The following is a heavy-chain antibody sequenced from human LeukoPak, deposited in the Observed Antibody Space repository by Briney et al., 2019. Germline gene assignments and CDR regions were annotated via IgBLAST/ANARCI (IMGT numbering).Heavy chain of an antibody. CDR2: ISGSGGST. CDR3: AKDLTGTWGGY. J-gene: IGHJ4*02. CDR1: GGSVSSSSYY. D-gene: IGHD1/OR15-1a*01. V-gene: IGHV3-23*01. Sequence: ETLSLTCTVSGGSVSSSSYYWGWVRQAPGKGLEWVSAISGSGGSTYYADSVKGRFTISRDNSKNTLYLQMNSLRAEDTAVYYCAKDLTGTWGGYWGQGTLVTVSS.